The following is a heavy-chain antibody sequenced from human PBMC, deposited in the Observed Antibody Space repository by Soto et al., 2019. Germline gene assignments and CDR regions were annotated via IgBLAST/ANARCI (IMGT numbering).Heavy chain of an antibody. V-gene: IGHV3-30*18. J-gene: IGHJ4*01. CDR2: ISSDGSKT. Sequence: PGGSLRLSCVASGFTFTDHGVHWVRQAPGKGLEWLATISSDGSKTFYADSVRGPFTISRDNPKNTVYLQMTRLMTEDTAVYYCAKDPFASVAGPNYIDYWGQGTLVTVSS. CDR1: GFTFTDHG. CDR3: AKDPFASVAGPNYIDY. D-gene: IGHD6-19*01.